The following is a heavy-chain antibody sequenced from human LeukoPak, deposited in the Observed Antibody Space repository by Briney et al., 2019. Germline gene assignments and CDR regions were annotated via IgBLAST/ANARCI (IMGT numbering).Heavy chain of an antibody. CDR1: GGSISSSSYY. CDR2: IYYSGST. D-gene: IGHD3-16*01. V-gene: IGHV4-39*02. J-gene: IGHJ3*02. Sequence: SETLSLTCTVSGGSISSSSYYWGWIRQPPGKGLEWIWSIYYSGSTYYNPSLKSRVTISVDTSKNQFSLKLSSVTAADTAVYYCAREDSGDYVWGSYGAFDIWGQGTMVTVSS. CDR3: AREDSGDYVWGSYGAFDI.